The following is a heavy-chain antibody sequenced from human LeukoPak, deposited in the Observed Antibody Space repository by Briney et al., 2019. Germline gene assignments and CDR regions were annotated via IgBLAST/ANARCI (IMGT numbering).Heavy chain of an antibody. CDR2: MSPNSGDT. CDR3: ARDPAGTTPQGWFDP. V-gene: IGHV1-8*01. D-gene: IGHD1-7*01. CDR1: GYTFTSYD. J-gene: IGHJ5*02. Sequence: ASVKVSCKASGYTFTSYDFNWVRQATGQRPEWMGWMSPNSGDTGYAQKFQGRVTMTRDTSTSTVYMELSSLRSEDTAVYYCARDPAGTTPQGWFDPWGQGTLVTVSS.